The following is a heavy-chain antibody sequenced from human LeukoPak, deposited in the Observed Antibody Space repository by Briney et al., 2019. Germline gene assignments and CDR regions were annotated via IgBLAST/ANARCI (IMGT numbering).Heavy chain of an antibody. CDR1: GFTFSSYG. D-gene: IGHD2-2*01. CDR2: ISFDGSDK. CDR3: ARAQLEYCSTTSCYVFDS. J-gene: IGHJ4*02. V-gene: IGHV3-30*19. Sequence: GGSLRLSCAASGFTFSSYGMHWVRQAPGKGLEWVAVISFDGSDKYYADPVKGRFTISTDISKNTLYLEMNSLRADDTAMYYCARAQLEYCSTTSCYVFDSWGQGTLVTVSS.